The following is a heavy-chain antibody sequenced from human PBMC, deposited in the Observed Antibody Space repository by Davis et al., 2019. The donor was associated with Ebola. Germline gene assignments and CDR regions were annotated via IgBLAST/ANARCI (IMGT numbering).Heavy chain of an antibody. CDR1: GFDFDNSW. Sequence: GESLKISCVVSGFDFDNSWMTWVRQAPGKGLEWVSAISGSGGSTYYADSVKGRFTISRDNSKNTLYLQMNSLRAEDTAVYYCAKDLRWLQLDYWGQGTLVTVSS. J-gene: IGHJ4*02. V-gene: IGHV3-23*01. CDR2: ISGSGGST. CDR3: AKDLRWLQLDY. D-gene: IGHD5-24*01.